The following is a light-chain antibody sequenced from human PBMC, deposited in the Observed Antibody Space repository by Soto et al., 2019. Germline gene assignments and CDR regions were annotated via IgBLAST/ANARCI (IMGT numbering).Light chain of an antibody. CDR3: LLYDGGARV. CDR1: TGAVTSAYY. J-gene: IGLJ2*01. CDR2: STT. Sequence: QAVVTQEPSLTVSPGGTVTLTCASSTGAVTSAYYPTWFQQKPGQAPRALIYSTTYKHSWTPARFSGSLLGGRAALILSGGQPEDEAEYYCLLYDGGARVFGGGTKLTVL. V-gene: IGLV7-43*01.